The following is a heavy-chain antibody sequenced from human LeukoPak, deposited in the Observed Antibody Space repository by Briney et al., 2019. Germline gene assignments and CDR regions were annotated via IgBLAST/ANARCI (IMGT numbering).Heavy chain of an antibody. V-gene: IGHV3-33*01. CDR1: GFTFSHYG. Sequence: QPGGSLRLSCAGSGFTFSHYGMKWVRQAPGKGLEWVAGVWYDGSKNLYGDSVKGRFTISRDNSKDMFSLQMDSLRDDDTAVYYCARDADTSGHYSYFDYWGQGALVVVSS. D-gene: IGHD6-25*01. CDR2: VWYDGSKN. CDR3: ARDADTSGHYSYFDY. J-gene: IGHJ4*02.